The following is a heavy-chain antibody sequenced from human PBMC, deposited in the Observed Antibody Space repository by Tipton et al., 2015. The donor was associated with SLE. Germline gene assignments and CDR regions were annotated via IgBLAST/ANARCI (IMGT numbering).Heavy chain of an antibody. CDR1: GDSISTYY. D-gene: IGHD3-10*01. CDR2: GYSSGST. CDR3: ASGGYYGSGSYYGGWFDP. J-gene: IGHJ5*02. Sequence: TLSLTCTVSGDSISTYYWSWIRQPPGKGLEWIGYGYSSGSTNYNPSLKSRVTISVDTSKNQFSLHLRSMTAADTAVYYCASGGYYGSGSYYGGWFDPWGQGTLVTVSS. V-gene: IGHV4-4*08.